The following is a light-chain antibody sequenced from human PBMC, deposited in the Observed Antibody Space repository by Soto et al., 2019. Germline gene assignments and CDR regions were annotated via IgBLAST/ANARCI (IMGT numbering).Light chain of an antibody. CDR1: SSDVGGYNY. CDR2: EVS. V-gene: IGLV2-14*01. J-gene: IGLJ2*01. CDR3: SSYTRTTLVV. Sequence: QSVLTQPASVSGSPGQSITISCTGSSSDVGGYNYVSWYQQHPGKAPKLMIYEVSNRPSGVSNRFSGYKSGNTASLTISGLQAEDEADYYCSSYTRTTLVVFGGGTKLTVL.